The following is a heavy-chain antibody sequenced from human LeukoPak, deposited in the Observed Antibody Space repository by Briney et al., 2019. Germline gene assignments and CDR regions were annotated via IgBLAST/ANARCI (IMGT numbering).Heavy chain of an antibody. D-gene: IGHD3-10*01. CDR2: ISYAGSNK. Sequence: PGGSLRLSCAASGFTFSSYGMHWVRQAPGKGLEWVAVISYAGSNKYYADSVKGRFTISRDNSKNTLYLQMNSLRAEDTAVYYCAKLFDYYGSGRDGMDVWGQGTTVTVSS. J-gene: IGHJ6*02. V-gene: IGHV3-30*18. CDR1: GFTFSSYG. CDR3: AKLFDYYGSGRDGMDV.